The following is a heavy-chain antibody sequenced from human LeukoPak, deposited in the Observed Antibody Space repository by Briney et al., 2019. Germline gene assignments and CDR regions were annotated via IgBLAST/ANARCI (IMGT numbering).Heavy chain of an antibody. J-gene: IGHJ4*02. Sequence: GGSLRLSCAASGFTFSSYSMNWVRQAPGKGLEWVSYISSSSSTIYYADSVKGRFTISRDNAKNSLYLQMNSLRAEDTAVYYCARDLPFYDSSGLPDYFDYWGQGTLVTVSS. CDR3: ARDLPFYDSSGLPDYFDY. CDR2: ISSSSSTI. CDR1: GFTFSSYS. V-gene: IGHV3-48*04. D-gene: IGHD3-22*01.